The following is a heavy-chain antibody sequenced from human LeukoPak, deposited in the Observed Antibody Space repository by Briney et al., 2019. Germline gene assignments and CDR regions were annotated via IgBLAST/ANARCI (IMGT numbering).Heavy chain of an antibody. V-gene: IGHV1-8*03. Sequence: ASVKVSCKASGYTFTSYDINWVRQATGQGLEWMGWMNPNGGNTGYAQKFQGRVTITRNTSISTAYMELSSLRSEDTAVYYCARASKNPRGRGFYYMDVWGKGTTVTVSS. J-gene: IGHJ6*03. CDR1: GYTFTSYD. D-gene: IGHD3-10*01. CDR3: ARASKNPRGRGFYYMDV. CDR2: MNPNGGNT.